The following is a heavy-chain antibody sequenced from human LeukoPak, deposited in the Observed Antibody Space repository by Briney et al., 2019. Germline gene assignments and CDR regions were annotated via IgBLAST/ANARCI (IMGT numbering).Heavy chain of an antibody. CDR2: IKQDGSEK. J-gene: IGHJ4*02. CDR3: ARDYYGSGSPDY. Sequence: GGSLRLSCSASGFTFSNYWMSWVRQAPGKGLEWVANIKQDGSEKYYVDSVKGRFTISRDNAKNSLYLQMNSLRAEDTAVYYCARDYYGSGSPDYWGQGTLVTVSS. V-gene: IGHV3-7*01. D-gene: IGHD3-10*01. CDR1: GFTFSNYW.